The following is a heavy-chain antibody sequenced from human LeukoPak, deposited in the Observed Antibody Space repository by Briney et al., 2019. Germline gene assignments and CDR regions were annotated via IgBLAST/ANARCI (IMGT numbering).Heavy chain of an antibody. V-gene: IGHV5-51*01. CDR3: ARLCGDGYYYYYYMDV. J-gene: IGHJ6*03. D-gene: IGHD2-21*01. CDR2: IYPGDSDT. CDR1: GYSFTTYW. Sequence: GESLKISCKGSGYSFTTYWIGWVRQMPGKGLEWMGIIYPGDSDTRYSPSFQGQVTISADKSISTAYLQWSSLKASDTAMYYCARLCGDGYYYYYYMDVWGKGTTVTISS.